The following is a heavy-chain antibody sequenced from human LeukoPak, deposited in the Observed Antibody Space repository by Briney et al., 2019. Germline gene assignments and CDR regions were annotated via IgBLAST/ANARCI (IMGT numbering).Heavy chain of an antibody. D-gene: IGHD6-19*01. CDR1: GFTFDDFA. CDR3: AKGEKKWLARQPDY. CDR2: ISWNSGSV. J-gene: IGHJ4*02. V-gene: IGHV3-9*01. Sequence: TGGSLRLSCAASGFTFDDFAMHWVRQAPGKGLEWVSGISWNSGSVGHADSVKGRFTISRDNAKNSLYLQMNNLRGEDTAFYYCAKGEKKWLARQPDYWGQGTLVTVSS.